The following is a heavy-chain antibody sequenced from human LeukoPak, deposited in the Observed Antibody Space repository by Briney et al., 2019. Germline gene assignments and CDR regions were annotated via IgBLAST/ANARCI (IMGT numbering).Heavy chain of an antibody. J-gene: IGHJ3*02. D-gene: IGHD3-10*01. CDR1: GYTLTELS. V-gene: IGHV1-24*01. Sequence: GASVKVSCKVSGYTLTELSMHWVRQAPGKGLEWMGGFDPEDGETIYAQKFQGRVSMTEDTSTDTAYMELSSLRSEDTAVYYCARGYGEADAFDIWGQGTMVTVSS. CDR3: ARGYGEADAFDI. CDR2: FDPEDGET.